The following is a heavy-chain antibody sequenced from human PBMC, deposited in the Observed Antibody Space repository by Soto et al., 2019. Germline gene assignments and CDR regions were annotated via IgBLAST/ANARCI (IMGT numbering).Heavy chain of an antibody. Sequence: QVQLVESGGGVVQPGRSLRLSCAASGFTFSSYGMHWVRQAPGKGLEWVAVIWYDGSNKYYADSVKGRFTISRDNSKNTLYLQMNSLRDEDTAVYYCARQPGSHGMDVLGQGTTVTVSS. CDR2: IWYDGSNK. J-gene: IGHJ6*02. V-gene: IGHV3-33*01. CDR3: ARQPGSHGMDV. D-gene: IGHD2-15*01. CDR1: GFTFSSYG.